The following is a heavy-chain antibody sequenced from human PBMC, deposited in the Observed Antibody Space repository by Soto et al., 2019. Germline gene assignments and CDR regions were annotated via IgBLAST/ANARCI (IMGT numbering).Heavy chain of an antibody. D-gene: IGHD3-10*01. Sequence: GGSLRLSCAASGFTFSSYGMHWVRQAPGKGLEWVAVIWYDGSNKYYADSVKGRFTISRDNSKNTLYLQMNSLRAEDTAVYYCARDHGSGSVLGYYYYGMDVWGQGTTVTVSS. CDR3: ARDHGSGSVLGYYYYGMDV. J-gene: IGHJ6*02. V-gene: IGHV3-33*01. CDR1: GFTFSSYG. CDR2: IWYDGSNK.